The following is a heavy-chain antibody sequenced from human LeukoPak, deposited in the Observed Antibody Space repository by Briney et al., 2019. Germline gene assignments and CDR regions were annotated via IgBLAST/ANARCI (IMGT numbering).Heavy chain of an antibody. V-gene: IGHV3-66*01. D-gene: IGHD4-17*01. CDR3: ARGSFDYGDYYADY. CDR1: GFTVSSNY. Sequence: GGSLRLSCAASGFTVSSNYMSWVRQAPGKGLEWVSVIYSGGSTYYADSVKGRFTISRDNSKNTLYLQMNSLRAEDTAVYYCARGSFDYGDYYADYWGQGTLVTVSS. CDR2: IYSGGST. J-gene: IGHJ4*02.